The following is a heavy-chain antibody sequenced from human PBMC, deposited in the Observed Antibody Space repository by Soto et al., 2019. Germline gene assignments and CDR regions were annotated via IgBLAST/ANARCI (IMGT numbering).Heavy chain of an antibody. D-gene: IGHD2-2*01. CDR2: IKNKADGGTT. J-gene: IGHJ4*02. Sequence: EVQLVESGGGLVKPGGSLRLFCAASGFIFSNAWMTWVGQAPGKGLEWVGRIKNKADGGTTDFAAPLKGRFFISRDDSKNTLYLQMNSLKAEDTAVYFCTTGWSSKDYWGQGTLVTVSS. CDR3: TTGWSSKDY. CDR1: GFIFSNAW. V-gene: IGHV3-15*01.